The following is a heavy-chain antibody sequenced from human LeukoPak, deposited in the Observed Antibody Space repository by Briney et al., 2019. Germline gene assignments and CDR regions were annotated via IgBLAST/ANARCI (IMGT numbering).Heavy chain of an antibody. D-gene: IGHD6-13*01. CDR3: ARESRYSSSWYSTTFDY. CDR2: IWYDGSNK. J-gene: IGHJ4*02. CDR1: GFTFSSYG. V-gene: IGHV3-33*01. Sequence: GGSLRLSCAATGFTFSSYGMHWVRQAPGKGLEWVAVIWYDGSNKYYADSVKGRFTISRDNSKNTLYLQMNSLRAEDTAVYYCARESRYSSSWYSTTFDYWGQGTLVTVSS.